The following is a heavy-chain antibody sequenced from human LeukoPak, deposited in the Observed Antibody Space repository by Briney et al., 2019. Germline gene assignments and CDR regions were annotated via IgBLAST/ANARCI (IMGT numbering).Heavy chain of an antibody. D-gene: IGHD3-3*01. J-gene: IGHJ4*02. CDR3: ARPLRESGYFYFDY. V-gene: IGHV3-74*01. Sequence: PGGSLRLSCAASGFTFSSYWMHWVRQAPGKGLVWVSRINSDGSSTSYADSVKGRFTISRDNSKNTLYLQMNSLRAEDTAVYYCARPLRESGYFYFDYWGQGTLVTVSS. CDR1: GFTFSSYW. CDR2: INSDGSST.